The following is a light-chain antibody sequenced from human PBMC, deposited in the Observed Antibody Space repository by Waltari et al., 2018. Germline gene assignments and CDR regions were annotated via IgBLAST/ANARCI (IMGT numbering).Light chain of an antibody. CDR1: QNINSF. J-gene: IGKJ1*01. CDR2: AAY. CDR3: QQSYSTWT. V-gene: IGKV1-39*01. Sequence: DIQMTQSPSSLSASVGDRVTITCRASQNINSFLNWYPQKPGRAPKLLIYAAYSLHSGVPSRFSGSGSGTDYTLTISSLQPEDFATYYCQQSYSTWTSGHGTKVEI.